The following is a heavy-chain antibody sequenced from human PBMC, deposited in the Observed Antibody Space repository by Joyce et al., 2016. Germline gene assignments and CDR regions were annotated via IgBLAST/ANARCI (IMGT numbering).Heavy chain of an antibody. CDR3: ASLFSDTVRVFDL. CDR1: GYSFTNYW. J-gene: IGHJ5*02. Sequence: EMQLVQSGTEVKKPGDSLIISCKGSGYSFTNYWIGWVRQMPGKGLEWMGIVDPGDSDTRYSPSFQGQVTMSVDKAISSAYLHWSSLRDSDTATYYCASLFSDTVRVFDLWGQGTLVTVSS. CDR2: VDPGDSDT. V-gene: IGHV5-51*01. D-gene: IGHD3-10*01.